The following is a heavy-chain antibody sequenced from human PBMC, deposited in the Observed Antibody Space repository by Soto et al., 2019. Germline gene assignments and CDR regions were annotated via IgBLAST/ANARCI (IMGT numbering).Heavy chain of an antibody. V-gene: IGHV3-9*01. Sequence: EVQILESGGGLVQPGGSLRLSCVASGFTFSRCAMNWVRQAPGKGLEWVAAINWNSDKVAYAGSVLGRFTIFRDSAKNSLHLQMNDLTTEDTALYYCAKDKGDTPYYIDSWGQGILVTVSS. CDR2: INWNSDKV. CDR3: AKDKGDTPYYIDS. CDR1: GFTFSRCA. J-gene: IGHJ4*02.